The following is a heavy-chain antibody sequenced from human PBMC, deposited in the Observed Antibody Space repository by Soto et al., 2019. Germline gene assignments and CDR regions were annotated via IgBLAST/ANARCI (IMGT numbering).Heavy chain of an antibody. V-gene: IGHV3-23*01. CDR2: VSGRGSSS. D-gene: IGHD2-2*01. J-gene: IGHJ4*02. Sequence: GESLKISCAVSGFTFSTYAMTWVRQAPGKGLNWVAMVSGRGSSSYYADSVKGRFTISRDNSKNTLYLQMDSLRAEDTGIYYCAKGTSWGRFDYWGQGTLVTVSS. CDR3: AKGTSWGRFDY. CDR1: GFTFSTYA.